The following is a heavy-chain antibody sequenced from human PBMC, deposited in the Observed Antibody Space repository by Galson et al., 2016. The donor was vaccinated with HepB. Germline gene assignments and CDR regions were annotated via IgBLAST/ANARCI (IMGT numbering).Heavy chain of an antibody. Sequence: SLRLSCAASGFSFSNSGMSWVRQAPGKGLVWVSRINSDGSSTSYADSVKGRFTISRDNPKNTVYLQMNSLRAEDTAVYYCGREHCSGGSCYLDYWGQGTLVTVSS. CDR1: GFSFSNSG. CDR2: INSDGSST. CDR3: GREHCSGGSCYLDY. D-gene: IGHD2-15*01. J-gene: IGHJ4*02. V-gene: IGHV3-74*01.